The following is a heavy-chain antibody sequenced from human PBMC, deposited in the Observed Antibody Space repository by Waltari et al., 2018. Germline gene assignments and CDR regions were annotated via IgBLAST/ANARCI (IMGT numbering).Heavy chain of an antibody. Sequence: EVRLVESGGGLVQPGGSLRLSCIVSGINLSDHTMNWVRQAPGKGLQWVSYISAEGTPIYYADSVEGRFTISRDNGRKSLSLEMNSLRAEDTAVYYCATSSRYSSPDAFDIWGQGTLVTVSS. CDR3: ATSSRYSSPDAFDI. D-gene: IGHD6-19*01. J-gene: IGHJ3*02. CDR1: GINLSDHT. CDR2: ISAEGTPI. V-gene: IGHV3-48*04.